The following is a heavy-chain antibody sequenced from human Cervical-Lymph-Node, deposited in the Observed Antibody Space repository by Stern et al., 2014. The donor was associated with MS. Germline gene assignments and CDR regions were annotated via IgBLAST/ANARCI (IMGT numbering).Heavy chain of an antibody. CDR1: GFTFSSYG. CDR3: ARDSFRRGGNSGYFQH. V-gene: IGHV3-33*01. J-gene: IGHJ1*01. Sequence: VQLEESGGGVVQPGRSLRLSCAASGFTFSSYGMHWVRQAPGKGLEWVAVIWYDGSNKYYADSVKGRFTISRDNSKNTLYLQMNSLRAEDTAVYYCARDSFRRGGNSGYFQHWGQGTLVTVSS. CDR2: IWYDGSNK. D-gene: IGHD4-23*01.